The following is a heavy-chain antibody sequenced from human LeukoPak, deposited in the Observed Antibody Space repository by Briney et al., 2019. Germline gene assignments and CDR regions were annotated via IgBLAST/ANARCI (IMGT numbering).Heavy chain of an antibody. CDR3: ARDRRYYYGSGSSGLFDP. D-gene: IGHD3-10*01. V-gene: IGHV1-2*02. J-gene: IGHJ5*02. CDR2: INPNSGGT. Sequence: ASVKVSCKASGYTFTGYYMHWVRQAPGQGLEWMGWINPNSGGTNYAQKFQGRVTMTRDTSTSTVYMELSSLRSEDTAVYYCARDRRYYYGSGSSGLFDPWGQGTLVTVSS. CDR1: GYTFTGYY.